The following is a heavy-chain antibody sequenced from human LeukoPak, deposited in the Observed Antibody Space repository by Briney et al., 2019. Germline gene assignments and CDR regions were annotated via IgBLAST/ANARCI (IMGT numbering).Heavy chain of an antibody. J-gene: IGHJ4*02. CDR1: IDSTRGNY. Sequence: PSETLSLTCAVSIDSTRGNYWSWVRQSPEKGLEWIGEVHRSGRTNYMPSLKSRVIISIDNSKDQISLDLASVTAADTAVYYCATEILGVPAPGAYWGQGTLVTVSS. V-gene: IGHV4-4*02. D-gene: IGHD2-8*02. CDR2: VHRSGRT. CDR3: ATEILGVPAPGAY.